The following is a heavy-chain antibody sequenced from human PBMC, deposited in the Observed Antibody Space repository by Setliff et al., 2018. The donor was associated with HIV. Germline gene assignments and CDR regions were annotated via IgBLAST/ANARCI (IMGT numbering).Heavy chain of an antibody. J-gene: IGHJ4*02. CDR1: GYTFSTYG. V-gene: IGHV3-30*02. Sequence: GGSLRLSCAASGYTFSTYGMQWVRQAPGKGLEWVAFIRYDGSNQYYADSVKGRFTISRDNSKNTLYLQMNSLRAEDTAVYYCAKCGGVTCYSASWYFDYWGQGTLVTVSS. D-gene: IGHD2-15*01. CDR3: AKCGGVTCYSASWYFDY. CDR2: IRYDGSNQ.